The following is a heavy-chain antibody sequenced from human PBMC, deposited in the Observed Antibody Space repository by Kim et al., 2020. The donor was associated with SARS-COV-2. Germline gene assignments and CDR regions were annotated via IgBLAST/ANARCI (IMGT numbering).Heavy chain of an antibody. CDR2: IKSKTDGGTT. CDR1: GFTFSNAW. D-gene: IGHD3-3*01. CDR3: TTPGGDFWSGTLPSGNV. J-gene: IGHJ6*02. V-gene: IGHV3-15*01. Sequence: GGSLRLSCAASGFTFSNAWMSWVRQAPGKGLEWVGRIKSKTDGGTTDYAAPVKGRFTISRDDSKNTLYLQMNSLKTEDTAVYYCTTPGGDFWSGTLPSGNVWGQGTTVTVSS.